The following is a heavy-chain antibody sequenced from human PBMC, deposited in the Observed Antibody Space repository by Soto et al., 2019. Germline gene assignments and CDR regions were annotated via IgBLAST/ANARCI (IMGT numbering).Heavy chain of an antibody. CDR2: VYFNGKT. V-gene: IGHV4-39*01. Sequence: QLQLQESGPGLMKASESLSLTCNVSGVSISDTSYYWGWIRQPPGKGLEWIGTVYFNGKTFYNPSLKSRLTISVDRSKNQISLRLTSVTAADTAVYYCARQASYWGQATLVAVSS. J-gene: IGHJ4*02. CDR3: ARQASY. CDR1: GVSISDTSYY.